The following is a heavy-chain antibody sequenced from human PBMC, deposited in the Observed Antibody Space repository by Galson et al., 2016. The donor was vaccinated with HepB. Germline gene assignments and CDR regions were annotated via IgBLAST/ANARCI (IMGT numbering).Heavy chain of an antibody. CDR1: GFTFSSYW. V-gene: IGHV3-7*01. D-gene: IGHD5-12*01. CDR2: IKQDGSEK. Sequence: SLRLSCAASGFTFSSYWMTWVRQAPGKGLEWLANIKQDGSEKYYVDSVKGRFTISRDNAKNSLYLQMNSLRAEDTAVYYCARAMLRYSGYDYGGFDYWGQGTLVTVSS. J-gene: IGHJ4*02. CDR3: ARAMLRYSGYDYGGFDY.